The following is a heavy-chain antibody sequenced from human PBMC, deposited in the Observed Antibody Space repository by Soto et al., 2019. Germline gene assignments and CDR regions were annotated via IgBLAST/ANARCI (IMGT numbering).Heavy chain of an antibody. CDR3: AREGDVPYYYYGIDV. J-gene: IGHJ6*02. CDR2: ISGYDGRT. V-gene: IGHV1-18*01. D-gene: IGHD2-21*02. Sequence: QVHLVQSGAEVKKPGASVKVSCKTSGYTFTRYGISWVRQAPGQGLEWMGWISGYDGRTNFAQKVQDRVTMTTDTSTSTVYMELRSLSSDETDVSYCAREGDVPYYYYGIDVWGQGTTVTVSS. CDR1: GYTFTRYG.